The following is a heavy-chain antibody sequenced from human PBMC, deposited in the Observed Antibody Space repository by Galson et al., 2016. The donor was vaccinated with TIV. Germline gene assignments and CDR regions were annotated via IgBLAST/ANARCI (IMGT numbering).Heavy chain of an antibody. V-gene: IGHV3-30*04. Sequence: SLRLSCAASGFTFSSYVMHWVRQAPGKGLEWVAVISYDGSIENYADSLKGRFTISRDNSKNTLYLQMHSLRAEDTAVYYCARERRHCGNECFLRYYFGMDVWGQGTTVTVSS. CDR3: ARERRHCGNECFLRYYFGMDV. J-gene: IGHJ6*02. D-gene: IGHD2-21*01. CDR1: GFTFSSYV. CDR2: ISYDGSIE.